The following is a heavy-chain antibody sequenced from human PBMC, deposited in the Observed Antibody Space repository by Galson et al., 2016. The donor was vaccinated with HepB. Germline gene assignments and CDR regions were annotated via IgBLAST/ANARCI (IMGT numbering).Heavy chain of an antibody. D-gene: IGHD5-18*01. CDR2: VYYSGSS. J-gene: IGHJ4*02. CDR1: GGSISSDY. CDR3: AREGLVDTAVGY. V-gene: IGHV4-59*12. Sequence: TLSLTCTVSGGSISSDYWSWIRQAPGKGLELIGHVYYSGSSNYNPSLRSRVTISLGSSRNEFSLKLTSVTAADTAVYFCAREGLVDTAVGYWGQGTLVTVSS.